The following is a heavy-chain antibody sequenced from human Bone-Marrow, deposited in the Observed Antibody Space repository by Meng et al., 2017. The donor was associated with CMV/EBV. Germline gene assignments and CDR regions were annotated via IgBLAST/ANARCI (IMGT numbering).Heavy chain of an antibody. V-gene: IGHV4-34*01. J-gene: IGHJ4*02. D-gene: IGHD1-1*01. CDR2: INHSGST. Sequence: SETLSLTSAVYGGSFSGYYWSWIRQPPGKGLEWIGEINHSGSTNYNPSLKSRVTISVDTSKNQFSLKLSSVTAADTAVYYCARRPRTGGPFGYWGQGTLVTVSS. CDR3: ARRPRTGGPFGY. CDR1: GGSFSGYY.